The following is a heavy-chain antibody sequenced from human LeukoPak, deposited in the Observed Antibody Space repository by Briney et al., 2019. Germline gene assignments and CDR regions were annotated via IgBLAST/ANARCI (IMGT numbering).Heavy chain of an antibody. CDR1: GYTITELS. J-gene: IGHJ4*02. CDR2: FDPEDGET. D-gene: IGHD3-9*01. CDR3: ATDKSRFDWLHYFDY. Sequence: ASVKVSCKVSGYTITELSMHWVRQAPGKGLEWMGGFDPEDGETIYAQKFQGRVTTTEDTSTDTAYMELSSLRSEDTAVYYCATDKSRFDWLHYFDYWGQGTLVTVSS. V-gene: IGHV1-24*01.